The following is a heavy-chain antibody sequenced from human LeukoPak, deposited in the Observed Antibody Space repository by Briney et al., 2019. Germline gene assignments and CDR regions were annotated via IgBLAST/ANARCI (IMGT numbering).Heavy chain of an antibody. V-gene: IGHV3-53*04. CDR3: ARSAARLRYYYAMDV. CDR2: IYSGDSGVST. Sequence: GGSLRLSCAASGFSVSNTYMSWVRQAPGKGLEWVSVIYSGDSGVSTYYADSVKGRFTISRHNSKNTLYLQMSSLRAEDTAVYFCARSAARLRYYYAMDVWGQGTAVTVCS. CDR1: GFSVSNTY. D-gene: IGHD6-6*01. J-gene: IGHJ6*02.